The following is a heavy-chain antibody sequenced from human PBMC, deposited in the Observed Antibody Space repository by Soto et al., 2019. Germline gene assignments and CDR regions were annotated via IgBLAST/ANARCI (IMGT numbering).Heavy chain of an antibody. D-gene: IGHD6-13*01. Sequence: SQTLSLTCAISGDSVSSNSAAWNWIRQSPSRGLEWLGRTYYRSKWYNDYAVSVKSRITINPDTSKNQCSLQLNSVTPEDTAVYYCARDASSSWYDYYYYGMDVWGQGTTVTVSS. CDR1: GDSVSSNSAA. CDR3: ARDASSSWYDYYYYGMDV. J-gene: IGHJ6*02. CDR2: TYYRSKWYN. V-gene: IGHV6-1*01.